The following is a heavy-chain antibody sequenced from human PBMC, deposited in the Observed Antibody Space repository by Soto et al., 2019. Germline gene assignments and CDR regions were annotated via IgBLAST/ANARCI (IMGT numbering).Heavy chain of an antibody. CDR1: GFTVSSNY. CDR2: IYSGGST. V-gene: IGHV3-53*01. Sequence: SGGSLRLSCAASGFTVSSNYMSWVRQAPGKGLEWVSVIYSGGSTYYADSVKGRFTISRDNSKNTLYLQMNSLRAEDTAVYYCAREYSYGPGPNWFDPWGQGTLVTVSS. J-gene: IGHJ5*02. CDR3: AREYSYGPGPNWFDP. D-gene: IGHD5-18*01.